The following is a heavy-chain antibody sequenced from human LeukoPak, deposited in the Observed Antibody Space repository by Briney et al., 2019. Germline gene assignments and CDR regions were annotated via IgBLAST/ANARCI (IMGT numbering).Heavy chain of an antibody. CDR2: ISSSSTI. J-gene: IGHJ4*02. CDR1: GFTFSSYS. V-gene: IGHV3-48*01. Sequence: PGGSLRLSCAASGFTFSSYSMNWVRQAPGKGLEWVSYISSSSTIYYADSVKGRFTISRDNAKNSLYLQTNSLRAEDTAVYYCASFVVVPAAIPLGYWGQGTLVTVSS. D-gene: IGHD2-2*01. CDR3: ASFVVVPAAIPLGY.